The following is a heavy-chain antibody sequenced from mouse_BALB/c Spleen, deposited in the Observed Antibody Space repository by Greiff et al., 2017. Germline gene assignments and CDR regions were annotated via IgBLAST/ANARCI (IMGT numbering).Heavy chain of an antibody. J-gene: IGHJ4*01. CDR2: IWSGGST. D-gene: IGHD2-12*01. V-gene: IGHV2-4-1*01. CDR1: GFSLTSYG. CDR3: ARRELLHAMDY. Sequence: QVQLKESGPGLVQPSQSLSITCTVSGFSLTSYGVHWVRQSPGKGLEWLGVIWSGGSTVYNAAFISRLSISKDNSKSQVFFKMNSLQADDTAIYYCARRELLHAMDYWGQGTSVTVSS.